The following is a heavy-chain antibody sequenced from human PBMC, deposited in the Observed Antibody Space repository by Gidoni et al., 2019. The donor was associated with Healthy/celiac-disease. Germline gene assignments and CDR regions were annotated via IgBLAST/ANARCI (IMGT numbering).Heavy chain of an antibody. CDR1: GFTFSSHG. V-gene: IGHV3-30*18. CDR3: AKDPWPRTTVTTFSDY. CDR2: ISYDGSNK. J-gene: IGHJ4*02. D-gene: IGHD4-17*01. Sequence: QVQLVESGGGVVQPGRSLRLSCAASGFTFSSHGMHWVRQAPGKGLEWVAVISYDGSNKYYADSVKGRFTISRDNSKNTLYLQMNSLRAEDTAVYYCAKDPWPRTTVTTFSDYWGQGTLVTVSS.